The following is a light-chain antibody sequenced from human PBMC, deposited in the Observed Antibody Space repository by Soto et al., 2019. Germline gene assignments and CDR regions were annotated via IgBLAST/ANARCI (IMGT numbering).Light chain of an antibody. CDR1: QDISNY. CDR3: QQYDNLPLT. J-gene: IGKJ4*01. V-gene: IGKV1-33*01. CDR2: DAS. Sequence: DIQMTQSPSSLSASVGARVTITCQASQDISNYLNWYQQKPGKAPKLLIYDASNLETRVPSRFSGSGSGTDFTFTISSLQPEDIATYYCQQYDNLPLTFGGGTKVEIK.